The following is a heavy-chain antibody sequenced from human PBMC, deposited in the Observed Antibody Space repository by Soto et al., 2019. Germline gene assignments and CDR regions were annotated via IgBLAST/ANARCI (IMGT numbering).Heavy chain of an antibody. CDR3: TRGEYYDSSGFSAFSY. J-gene: IGHJ4*02. CDR1: GASISSSNW. CDR2: IHHSGNT. Sequence: QVQLQESGPGLVKPSGTLSLTCAISGASISSSNWWSWVRQPPGKGLEWIGEIHHSGNTNYNPSLKSRVTISVDKSRNHFSLNLSSVTAADTAVYYCTRGEYYDSSGFSAFSYWGQGTLVTVSS. V-gene: IGHV4-4*02. D-gene: IGHD3-22*01.